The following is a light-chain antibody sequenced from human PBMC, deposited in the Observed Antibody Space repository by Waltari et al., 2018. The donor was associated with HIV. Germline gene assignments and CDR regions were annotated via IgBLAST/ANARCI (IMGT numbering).Light chain of an antibody. V-gene: IGKV1-6*01. CDR2: GAF. J-gene: IGKJ4*01. Sequence: AIQMTQSPSSLSASVGDRVTITCRASQGIRSDLGWYQQKPGKAPTLLIYGAFTLQSVVPSRFSGSGSGTDFTLTISRLQPEDFATYYCLQDYNYPLTFGGGTKVEIK. CDR1: QGIRSD. CDR3: LQDYNYPLT.